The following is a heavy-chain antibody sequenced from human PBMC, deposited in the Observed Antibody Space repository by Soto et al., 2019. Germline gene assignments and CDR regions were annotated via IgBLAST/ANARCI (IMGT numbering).Heavy chain of an antibody. Sequence: GGSLRLSCAASGFAFTNAWMTWVRQAPGKALEWVGRINSDGSSTTYADSVKGRFTISRDNAKNTLYLQMNSLRAEDTAVYYCVRGEGGWETYWG. CDR3: VRGEGGWETY. J-gene: IGHJ4*01. CDR1: GFAFTNAW. V-gene: IGHV3-74*01. CDR2: INSDGSST. D-gene: IGHD6-19*01.